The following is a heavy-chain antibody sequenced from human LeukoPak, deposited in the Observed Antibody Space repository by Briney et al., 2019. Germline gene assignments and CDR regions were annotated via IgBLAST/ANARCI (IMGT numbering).Heavy chain of an antibody. CDR3: AFGRGQT. CDR2: TSAYNGNT. J-gene: IGHJ4*02. D-gene: IGHD1-26*01. CDR1: GYTFTSYG. Sequence: GASVKVSCKASGYTFTSYGISWVRQAPGQGLEWMGWTSAYNGNTNYAQKFQGRVTITADKSTSTAYMELSSLRSEDTAVYYCAFGRGQTWGQGTLVTVSS. V-gene: IGHV1-18*01.